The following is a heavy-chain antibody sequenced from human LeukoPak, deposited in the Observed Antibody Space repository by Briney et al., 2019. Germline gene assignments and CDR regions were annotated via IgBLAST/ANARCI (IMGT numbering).Heavy chain of an antibody. J-gene: IGHJ5*02. Sequence: SGPTLVNPTQTLTLTCTFSGFSLTTSGVGVGWIRQPPGKALEWLALINWDDQKVYSPSLQSRLSITKDTSKNQVVITMTNVDPLDTATYYCAHRRDSSGYHYRWWFAPWGQGTLVTVSS. CDR1: GFSLTTSGVG. CDR2: INWDDQK. CDR3: AHRRDSSGYHYRWWFAP. V-gene: IGHV2-5*02. D-gene: IGHD3-22*01.